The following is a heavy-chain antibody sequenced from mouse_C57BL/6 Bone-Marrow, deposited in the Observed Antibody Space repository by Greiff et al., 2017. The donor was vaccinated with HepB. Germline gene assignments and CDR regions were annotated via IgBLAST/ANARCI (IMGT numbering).Heavy chain of an antibody. CDR1: GYAFSSSW. V-gene: IGHV1S126*01. CDR2: IDPSDSYT. D-gene: IGHD4-1*01. J-gene: IGHJ3*01. Sequence: VQLQQSGPELVKPGASVKISCKASGYAFSSSWMNWVKQRPGQGLEWIGEIDPSDSYTNYNQKFKGKSTLTVDKSSSTAYMQLSSLTSEDSAVYYCARSNWAWFAYWGQGTLVTVSA. CDR3: ARSNWAWFAY.